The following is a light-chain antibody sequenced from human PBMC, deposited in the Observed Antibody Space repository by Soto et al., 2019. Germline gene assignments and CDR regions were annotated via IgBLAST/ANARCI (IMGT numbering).Light chain of an antibody. CDR2: HAS. CDR3: QHYNSYSEA. J-gene: IGKJ1*01. CDR1: QSISNH. V-gene: IGKV1-5*01. Sequence: IQMTQSPSSLSASVEDRVIITCRASQSISNHLNWYQQKPGTAPKVLIYHASNLQSGVPSRFSGSGSGTEFTLTISSLQPDDFETYYCQHYNSYSEAFGQGTKVDIK.